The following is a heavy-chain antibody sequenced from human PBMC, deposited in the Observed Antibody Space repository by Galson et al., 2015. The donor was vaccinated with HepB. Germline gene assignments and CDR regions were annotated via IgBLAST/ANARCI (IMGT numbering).Heavy chain of an antibody. CDR3: SRDSGYGIHDY. V-gene: IGHV6-1*01. Sequence: CAISGDSVSSNSVVWNWIRQSPSRGLEWLGRTYYRSNWYNDYAVSVKSRIAINPDTSKNQFSLQLNSVTPEDTAVYFCSRDSGYGIHDYWGQGTLVTVSS. J-gene: IGHJ4*02. CDR1: GDSVSSNSVV. D-gene: IGHD5-12*01. CDR2: TYYRSNWYN.